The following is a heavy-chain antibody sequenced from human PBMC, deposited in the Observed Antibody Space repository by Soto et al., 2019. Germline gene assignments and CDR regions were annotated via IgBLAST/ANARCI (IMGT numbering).Heavy chain of an antibody. D-gene: IGHD3-16*01. V-gene: IGHV1-69*01. CDR2: IIPIFGTA. J-gene: IGHJ6*02. Sequence: QVQLVQSGAEVKKPGSSVKFSCKAAGGTFSSYAISWVRQAPGQGLEWMGGIIPIFGTANYAQKFQGRVTITADESTSTAYMELSSLRSEDTAVYYCASPPPFGYYYYGMDVWCQGPTVTVSS. CDR1: GGTFSSYA. CDR3: ASPPPFGYYYYGMDV.